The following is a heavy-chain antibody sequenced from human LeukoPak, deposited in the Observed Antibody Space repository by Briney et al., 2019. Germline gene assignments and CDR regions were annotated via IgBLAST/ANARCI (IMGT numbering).Heavy chain of an antibody. D-gene: IGHD3-10*01. CDR1: GFTFSSYG. V-gene: IGHV3-30*02. CDR2: IRYDGSNK. Sequence: QPGGSLRLSCAASGFTFSSYGMHWVRQAPGKGLEWVAFIRYDGSNKYYADSVKGRFTISRDNSKNTLYLQMNSLRAEDTAVYYCAKDGELERWFGELISYWGQGTLVTVSS. J-gene: IGHJ4*02. CDR3: AKDGELERWFGELISY.